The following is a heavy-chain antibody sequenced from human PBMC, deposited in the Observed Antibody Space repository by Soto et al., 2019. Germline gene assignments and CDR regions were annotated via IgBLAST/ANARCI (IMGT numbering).Heavy chain of an antibody. CDR1: GYTFTNYA. D-gene: IGHD2-2*01. CDR3: ARAGFCSTPSCSDAFDI. V-gene: IGHV1-3*01. CDR2: INAGNGNT. Sequence: QVQLVQSGAEVKKPGASVKVSCKASGYTFTNYAMHWVRQAPGQRPEWMGWINAGNGNTKFSQRFQGRVTITRDTSANIAYKELSSLTSEDTAVYYCARAGFCSTPSCSDAFDIWGQGTMVTVSS. J-gene: IGHJ3*02.